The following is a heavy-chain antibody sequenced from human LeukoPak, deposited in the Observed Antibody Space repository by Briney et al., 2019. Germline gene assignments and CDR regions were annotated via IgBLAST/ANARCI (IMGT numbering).Heavy chain of an antibody. D-gene: IGHD6-25*01. CDR3: TTRRQDGC. V-gene: IGHV3-15*01. Sequence: GGSLRLSCVASGFAFSDAWMSWVRQAPGKGLEWVGRIKSKIDGGTIDYGAPVKGRFTISRDDSRNTLYLQMNSLKTEDTAVYYCTTRRQDGCWGQGTLVTVS. CDR2: IKSKIDGGTI. J-gene: IGHJ4*02. CDR1: GFAFSDAW.